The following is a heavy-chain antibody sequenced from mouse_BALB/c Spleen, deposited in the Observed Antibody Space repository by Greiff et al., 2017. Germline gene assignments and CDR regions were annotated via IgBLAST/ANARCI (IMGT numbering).Heavy chain of an antibody. V-gene: IGHV5-6-3*01. J-gene: IGHJ4*01. Sequence: DVKLVESGGGLVQPGGSLKLSCAASGFTFSSYGMSWVRQTPDKRLELVATINSNGGSTYYPDSVKGRFTISRDNAKNTLYLQMSSLKSEDTAMYYCASLIYYYAMDYWGQGTSVTVSS. CDR2: INSNGGST. CDR3: ASLIYYYAMDY. CDR1: GFTFSSYG.